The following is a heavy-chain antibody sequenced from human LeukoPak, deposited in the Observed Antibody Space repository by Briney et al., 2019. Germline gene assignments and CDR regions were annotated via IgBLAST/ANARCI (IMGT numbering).Heavy chain of an antibody. J-gene: IGHJ6*02. Sequence: ASGKVSCKASGGTFTSYTISWVGQAPGQGLEWMGRIIPILGIANYAQKFQGRATITADKSTSTAYMELSSLRSEDTAVFYCARGHQPPYYGMDVWGQGTTVTVSS. CDR3: ARGHQPPYYGMDV. CDR1: GGTFTSYT. V-gene: IGHV1-69*02. CDR2: IIPILGIA.